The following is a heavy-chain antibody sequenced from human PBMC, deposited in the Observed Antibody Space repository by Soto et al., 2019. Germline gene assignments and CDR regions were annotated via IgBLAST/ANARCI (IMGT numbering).Heavy chain of an antibody. CDR2: ISAYNGGT. CDR1: GYTFTSHG. J-gene: IGHJ6*03. V-gene: IGHV1-18*01. D-gene: IGHD3-10*01. Sequence: ASVKVSCKASGYTFTSHGISWVRQAPGQGLEWMGWISAYNGGTNYAQKLQGRVTVTTDTSTSTAYMELRSLRSEDTAVYYCARMGRGSNIDYYHYMDVWGKGTTVTVSS. CDR3: ARMGRGSNIDYYHYMDV.